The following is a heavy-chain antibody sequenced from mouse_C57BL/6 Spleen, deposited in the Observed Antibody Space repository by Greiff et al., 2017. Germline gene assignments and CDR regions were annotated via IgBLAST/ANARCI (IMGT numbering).Heavy chain of an antibody. CDR3: ARHYSNYVGFAY. V-gene: IGHV1-52*01. CDR1: GYTFTSYW. Sequence: VQLQQPGAELVRPGSSVKLSCKASGYTFTSYWMHWVKQRPIQGLEWIGNIDPSDSETHYNQKFKDKATLTVDKSSSTAYMQLSSLTSEDSAVYYCARHYSNYVGFAYWGQGTLVTVSA. D-gene: IGHD2-5*01. J-gene: IGHJ3*01. CDR2: IDPSDSET.